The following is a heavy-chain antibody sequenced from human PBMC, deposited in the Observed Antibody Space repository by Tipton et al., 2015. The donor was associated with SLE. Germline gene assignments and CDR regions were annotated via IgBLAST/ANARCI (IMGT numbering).Heavy chain of an antibody. D-gene: IGHD2-15*01. CDR1: GFTFDDYD. J-gene: IGHJ4*02. CDR2: ISWNSGSI. Sequence: SLRLSCAASGFTFDDYDMHWVRQAPGKGLEWVSGISWNSGSIGYADSVKGRFTISRDNAKNSLYLQMNSLRAEDTAFYYCAKGYRIVVVVAAFDYWGLGTLVTASS. V-gene: IGHV3-9*01. CDR3: AKGYRIVVVVAAFDY.